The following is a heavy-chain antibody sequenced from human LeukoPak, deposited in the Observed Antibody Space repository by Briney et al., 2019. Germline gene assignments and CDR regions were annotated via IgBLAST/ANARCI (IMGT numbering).Heavy chain of an antibody. D-gene: IGHD3-10*02. CDR2: ISSNGDST. V-gene: IGHV3-64*01. CDR3: AELGITMIGGV. J-gene: IGHJ6*04. CDR1: GFTFSSYA. Sequence: GGSLRLSCAASGFTFSSYAMHWVRQAPGKGLEYVSGISSNGDSTYYANSVKGRFTISRDNAKNSLYLQMNSLRAEDTAVYYCAELGITMIGGVWGKGTTVTISS.